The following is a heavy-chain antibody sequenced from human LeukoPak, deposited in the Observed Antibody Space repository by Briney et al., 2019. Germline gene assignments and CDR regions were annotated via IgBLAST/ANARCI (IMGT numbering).Heavy chain of an antibody. CDR1: GGTFSTYA. V-gene: IGHV1-69*13. CDR3: ARDLYYYGSGAYWVSSY. Sequence: SVKVSCKASGGTFSTYAITWVRQAPGQGLEWMGGLIPNFGTARGAQKFQGRVTITADESTSTAYMELSSLRSEDTAVYYCARDLYYYGSGAYWVSSYWGQGTLVTVSS. D-gene: IGHD3-10*01. J-gene: IGHJ4*02. CDR2: LIPNFGTA.